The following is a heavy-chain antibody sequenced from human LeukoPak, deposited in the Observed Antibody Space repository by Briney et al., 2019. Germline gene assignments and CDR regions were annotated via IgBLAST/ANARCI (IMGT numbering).Heavy chain of an antibody. J-gene: IGHJ3*02. D-gene: IGHD3-9*01. V-gene: IGHV1-24*01. CDR3: ATNDPTDDILTGPGAFDI. CDR1: GYTLTELF. CDR2: FDPEDGET. Sequence: ASVKVSCKVSGYTLTELFMHWVRQAPGKGLEWMGGFDPEDGETFYAQKFQGRVTMIEDTFTDTAYMELSSLRSEDTAVYYCATNDPTDDILTGPGAFDIWGQGTMVTVSS.